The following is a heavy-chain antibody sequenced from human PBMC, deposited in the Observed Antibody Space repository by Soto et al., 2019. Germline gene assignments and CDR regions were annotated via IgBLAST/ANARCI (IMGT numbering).Heavy chain of an antibody. CDR1: GFTFSSYG. CDR2: ISYDGSNK. J-gene: IGHJ4*02. CDR3: ASAGVHYSREGDFDY. Sequence: QVQLVESGGGVVQPGRPLRLSCAASGFTFSSYGMHWVRQAPGKGLEWVAVISYDGSNKYYADSVKGRFTISRDNSKNTLYLQMNSLRAEDTAVYYCASAGVHYSREGDFDYWGQGTLVTVSS. D-gene: IGHD6-13*01. V-gene: IGHV3-30*03.